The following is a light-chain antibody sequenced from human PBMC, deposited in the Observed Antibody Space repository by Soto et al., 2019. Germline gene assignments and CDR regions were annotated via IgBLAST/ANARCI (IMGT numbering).Light chain of an antibody. CDR2: WAS. Sequence: DIVMTQSPDSLAVSLGERATINCKSSQSLLYSPKNKNYLAWYQQKPGQPPKLLIYWASTRGSWVPDRFSGSGSGTDFTLTISSLQAEDVAIYYCQQYYSTPAVTFGGGTKVEIK. CDR1: QSLLYSPKNKNY. CDR3: QQYYSTPAVT. J-gene: IGKJ4*01. V-gene: IGKV4-1*01.